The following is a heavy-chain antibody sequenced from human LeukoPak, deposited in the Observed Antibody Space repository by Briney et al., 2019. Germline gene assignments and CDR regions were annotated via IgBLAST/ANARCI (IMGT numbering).Heavy chain of an antibody. CDR2: IYSTGRT. V-gene: IGHV4-4*08. D-gene: IGHD6-19*01. CDR1: GGSIRSYS. CDR3: ARSAVAGSNHWFDP. J-gene: IGHJ5*02. Sequence: SETLSLTCTVSGGSIRSYSWGWIRQPAGKGLEWIGDIYSTGRTNYNPSLKSRVTMSLDTSRNQVSLNLNSLTAADTAVYYCARSAVAGSNHWFDPWGQGTQVIVSS.